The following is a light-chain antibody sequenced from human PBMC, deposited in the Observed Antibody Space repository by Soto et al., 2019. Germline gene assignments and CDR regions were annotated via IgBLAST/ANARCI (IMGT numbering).Light chain of an antibody. V-gene: IGLV1-40*01. Sequence: QSVLTQPPSVSGAPGQRVTISCTGSSSNIGTGYDVHWCQQLPGTAPKLLIFGNVNRPSGVPDRFSGSKSGTSASLAITGLQAEDEADYYCQSYDNSLSGYVFGTGTKVTVL. CDR1: SSNIGTGYD. J-gene: IGLJ1*01. CDR2: GNV. CDR3: QSYDNSLSGYV.